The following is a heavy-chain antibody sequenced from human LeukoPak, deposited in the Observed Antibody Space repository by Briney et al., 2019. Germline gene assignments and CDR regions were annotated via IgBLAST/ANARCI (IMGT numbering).Heavy chain of an antibody. V-gene: IGHV1-8*01. Sequence: ASVKVSCKTSGYTFTNYDINWVRQATRQGLEWPGWMSPNNGDTGYAQKFQGRVTMTRDTSTNTAYMELSGLTSEDTAVYYCARNPPRTGDFNSWGQGALVTVSS. J-gene: IGHJ4*02. CDR3: ARNPPRTGDFNS. CDR1: GYTFTNYD. CDR2: MSPNNGDT. D-gene: IGHD7-27*01.